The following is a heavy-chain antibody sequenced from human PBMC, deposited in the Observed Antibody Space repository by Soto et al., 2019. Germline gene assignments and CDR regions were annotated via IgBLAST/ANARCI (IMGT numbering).Heavy chain of an antibody. CDR1: VCTFSSYA. CDR2: MIPIFGTA. CDR3: ARALEWHCSSTSCYTGYYYYYGMDV. J-gene: IGHJ6*02. D-gene: IGHD2-2*02. Sequence: SVQVSCKASVCTFSSYAISWVRQAPGQGLEWMGGMIPIFGTANYAQKFQGRVTITADESTSTAYMELSSLSSENTAVYYCARALEWHCSSTSCYTGYYYYYGMDVWGQGTTVTVSS. V-gene: IGHV1-69*13.